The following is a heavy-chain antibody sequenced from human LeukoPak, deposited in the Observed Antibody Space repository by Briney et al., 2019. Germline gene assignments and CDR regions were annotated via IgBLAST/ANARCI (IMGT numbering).Heavy chain of an antibody. V-gene: IGHV1-8*02. D-gene: IGHD1-14*01. CDR3: ASYVGSSGRGVDP. CDR2: MNPNSGNT. Sequence: ASVKVSCKASGYTFSSSDINWVRQAAGQGVEWMGWMNPNSGNTGYAPKFQGRVTMTRDTSISTAYMELSSLTSENTAVYFCASYVGSSGRGVDPWGQGTLVTVSS. J-gene: IGHJ5*02. CDR1: GYTFSSSD.